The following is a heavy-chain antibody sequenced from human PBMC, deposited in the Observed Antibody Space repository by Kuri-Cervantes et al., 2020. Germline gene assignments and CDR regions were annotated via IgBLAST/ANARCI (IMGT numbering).Heavy chain of an antibody. Sequence: LSLTCAASGFTFSAHYMSWIRQAPGKGLEWVSYISSSGSTIYYADSVKGRFTISRDNSKNTLYLQMNSLRAEDTAVYYCARDHMVRDNWFDPWGQGTLVTVSS. CDR1: GFTFSAHY. D-gene: IGHD3-10*01. CDR2: ISSSGSTI. CDR3: ARDHMVRDNWFDP. J-gene: IGHJ5*02. V-gene: IGHV3-11*04.